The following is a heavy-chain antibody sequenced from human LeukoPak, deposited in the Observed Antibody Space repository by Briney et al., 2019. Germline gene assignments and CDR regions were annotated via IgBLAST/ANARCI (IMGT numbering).Heavy chain of an antibody. Sequence: GRSLRLSCEASGFNFNSYGMHWVRQAPGKGLDWVAVISFDGRDKYYADSVKGRFTISRDNSKNTLYLQMNSLRAEDTAVYYCARDLGHGNLDYWGQGTLVTVSS. J-gene: IGHJ4*02. V-gene: IGHV3-30*03. D-gene: IGHD2/OR15-2a*01. CDR2: ISFDGRDK. CDR3: ARDLGHGNLDY. CDR1: GFNFNSYG.